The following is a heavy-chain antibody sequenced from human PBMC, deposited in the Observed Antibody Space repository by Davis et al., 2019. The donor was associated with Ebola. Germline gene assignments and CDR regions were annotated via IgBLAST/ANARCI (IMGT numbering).Heavy chain of an antibody. V-gene: IGHV2-70*11. Sequence: SGPTLVKPTQTLTLTCTFSGFSLSTSGMCVSWIRQPPGKALEWLARIDWDDDKYYSTSLKTRLTISKDTSKNQVVLTMTNMDPVDTATYYCERILCSGGSCYFDYWGQGTLVTVSS. J-gene: IGHJ4*02. CDR2: IDWDDDK. CDR1: GFSLSTSGMC. D-gene: IGHD2-15*01. CDR3: ERILCSGGSCYFDY.